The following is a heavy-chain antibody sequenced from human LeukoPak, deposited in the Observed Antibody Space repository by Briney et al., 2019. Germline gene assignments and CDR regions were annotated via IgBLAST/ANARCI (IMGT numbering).Heavy chain of an antibody. D-gene: IGHD2/OR15-2a*01. CDR1: GGSISNYY. V-gene: IGHV4-4*09. CDR3: ARQHYFDGWYFDY. J-gene: IGHJ4*02. Sequence: SETLSLTCTVSGGSISNYYWSWIRQPPGKGLSGIGSIYTTGSTNYNPPLKSPVTISVDTSKNQFSLKLSSVTAADTAVYYCARQHYFDGWYFDYWGQGTLVTVSS. CDR2: IYTTGST.